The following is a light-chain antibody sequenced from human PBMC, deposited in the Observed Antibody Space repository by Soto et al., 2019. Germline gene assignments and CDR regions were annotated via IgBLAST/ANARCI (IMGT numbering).Light chain of an antibody. CDR2: GGS. V-gene: IGKV3-20*01. Sequence: EIVLTQSPGTLSLSPGERATLSCRASQSVSSNHLAWYQQKPGQAPRLLIYGGSSRATGIPDRFSGSGSETDFTLTITRLEPEDFAVYYCQQYSSSRTFGQGTKVDIK. CDR3: QQYSSSRT. J-gene: IGKJ1*01. CDR1: QSVSSNH.